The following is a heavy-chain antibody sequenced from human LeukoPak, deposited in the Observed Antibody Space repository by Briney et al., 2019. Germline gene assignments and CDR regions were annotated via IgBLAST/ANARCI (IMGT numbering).Heavy chain of an antibody. V-gene: IGHV4-39*01. CDR1: GGSISSNSYY. J-gene: IGHJ4*02. CDR2: IYYSGST. Sequence: SETLSLTCTVSGGSISSNSYYWGWIRQPPGKGLEWIGSIYYSGSTYYNPSLKSRVTISIDTSKNQFSLKLSSVTAADTAVYYCARHRPNYYDSSGYSDYWGQGTLVTVSS. CDR3: ARHRPNYYDSSGYSDY. D-gene: IGHD3-22*01.